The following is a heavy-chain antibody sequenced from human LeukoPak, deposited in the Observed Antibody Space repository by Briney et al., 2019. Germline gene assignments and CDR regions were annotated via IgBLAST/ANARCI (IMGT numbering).Heavy chain of an antibody. CDR3: ARHDNDDDFDY. D-gene: IGHD3-16*01. CDR1: GYTFIRYA. V-gene: IGHV7-4-1*02. Sequence: ASVKVSCKASGYTFIRYAINWLRQVPGQGLEWMGWINMYTANPAYAQGFTERFVFSLDTSVSTAYLEISNLKAEDTAVYYCARHDNDDDFDYWGQGTLVAVSS. J-gene: IGHJ4*02. CDR2: INMYTANP.